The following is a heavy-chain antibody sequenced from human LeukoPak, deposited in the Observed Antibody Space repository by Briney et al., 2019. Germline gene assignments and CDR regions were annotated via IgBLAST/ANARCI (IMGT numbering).Heavy chain of an antibody. D-gene: IGHD4-17*01. CDR2: ISYDGSNK. CDR3: ATETTRFGY. CDR1: GFTFSSYG. V-gene: IGHV3-30*03. Sequence: GGSLRLSCAASGFTFSSYGMHWVRQAPGKGLEWVAVISYDGSNKYYADSVKGRFTISRDNSKNTLYLQMNSLRAEDTAVYYCATETTRFGYWGQGTLVTVSS. J-gene: IGHJ4*02.